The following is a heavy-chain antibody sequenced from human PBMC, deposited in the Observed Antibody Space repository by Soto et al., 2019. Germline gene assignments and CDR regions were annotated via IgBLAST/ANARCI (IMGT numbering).Heavy chain of an antibody. Sequence: GSGPTLVNPTQTLTLTCTFSGFSLSTSGVGVGWIRQPPGKALEWLALIYWDDDKRYSPSLKSRLTITKDTSKNQVVLTMTNMDPVDTATYYCAQTVGYAQLVRLDYWGQGTLVTVSS. CDR1: GFSLSTSGVG. V-gene: IGHV2-5*02. D-gene: IGHD6-6*01. CDR3: AQTVGYAQLVRLDY. J-gene: IGHJ4*02. CDR2: IYWDDDK.